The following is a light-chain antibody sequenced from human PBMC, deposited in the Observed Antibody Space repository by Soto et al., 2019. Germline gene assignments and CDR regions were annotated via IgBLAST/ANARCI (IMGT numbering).Light chain of an antibody. CDR2: GAS. J-gene: IGKJ5*01. CDR1: QSVSSSY. CDR3: QQYRMSPNT. V-gene: IGKV3-20*01. Sequence: EIVLPQSPGTLSLSPGERATLSFRATQSVSSSYLAWYQQKPGQAPRLLIYGASSRATGIPDRFSGSGSGTDFTLTISRLEPEDFAVYYCQQYRMSPNTFGQGTRLEI.